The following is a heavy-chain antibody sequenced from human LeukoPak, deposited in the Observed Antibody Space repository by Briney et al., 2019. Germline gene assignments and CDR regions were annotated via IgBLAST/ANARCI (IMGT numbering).Heavy chain of an antibody. D-gene: IGHD6-19*01. CDR2: ISYDGSNK. CDR1: GFTFSSYA. CDR3: ASSPGIAVV. V-gene: IGHV3-30-3*01. Sequence: GGSLRLSCAASGFTFSSYAMHWVRQAPGKGLEWVAVISYDGSNKYYADSVKGRFPISRDNSKNTLYLQMNSLRAEDTAVYYCASSPGIAVVWGQGTLVTVSS. J-gene: IGHJ4*02.